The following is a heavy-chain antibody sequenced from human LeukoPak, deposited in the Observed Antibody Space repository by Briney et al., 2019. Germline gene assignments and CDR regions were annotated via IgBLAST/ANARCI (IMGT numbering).Heavy chain of an antibody. Sequence: SETLSLTCTVSGGSINSGNYSWSWIRQPAGKGLEWIGHIYTSGNTNYNPSLKSRVTISVDTSKNQFSLRLSSVTAADTAVYYCARDGLYNSPRYYYMDVWGKGTTVTVSS. CDR3: ARDGLYNSPRYYYMDV. D-gene: IGHD3-10*01. CDR2: IYTSGNT. J-gene: IGHJ6*03. CDR1: GGSINSGNYS. V-gene: IGHV4-61*09.